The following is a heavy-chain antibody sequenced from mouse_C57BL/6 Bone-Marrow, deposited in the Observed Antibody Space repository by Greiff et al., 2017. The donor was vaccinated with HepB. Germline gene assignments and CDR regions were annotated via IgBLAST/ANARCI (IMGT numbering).Heavy chain of an antibody. V-gene: IGHV5-4*03. D-gene: IGHD1-1*01. CDR2: ISDGGSDT. Sequence: EVKLVESGAGLVKPGGSLKLSCAASGFTFSSYAMPWVSQTPEKRLEWVATISDGGSDTYYPDNVKGRFTITRDNATNNLYLQMSHLKSEDTAVYYCARAEYYGSSNYFDYWGQGTTLTVSS. CDR1: GFTFSSYA. CDR3: ARAEYYGSSNYFDY. J-gene: IGHJ2*01.